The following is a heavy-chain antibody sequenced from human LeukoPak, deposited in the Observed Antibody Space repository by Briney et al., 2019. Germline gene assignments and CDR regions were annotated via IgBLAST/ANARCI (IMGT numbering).Heavy chain of an antibody. V-gene: IGHV4-34*01. CDR1: GGSFSGYY. D-gene: IGHD4-17*01. Sequence: SETLSLTCAVYGGSFSGYYWSWIRQPPGKGLEWIGEINYSGSTNYNPSLKSRVTISVDTSKNQFSLKLSSVTAADTAVYYCARGRTVTKRGPFDYWGQGTLVTVSS. J-gene: IGHJ4*02. CDR2: INYSGST. CDR3: ARGRTVTKRGPFDY.